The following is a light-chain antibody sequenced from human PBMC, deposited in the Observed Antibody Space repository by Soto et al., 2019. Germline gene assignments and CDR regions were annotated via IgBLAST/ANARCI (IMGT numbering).Light chain of an antibody. CDR2: HSS. J-gene: IGKJ1*01. CDR1: QRVSTK. Sequence: EIVMTQTPVSLSVSPGERATLSCRASQRVSTKLAWYQQKPGQAPRPLIHHSSIRAAGSPARFRCSGSGTEFTLTISSLQSEDFAVYHCQQYNNWPPWTFGQGTKVDIK. V-gene: IGKV3D-15*01. CDR3: QQYNNWPPWT.